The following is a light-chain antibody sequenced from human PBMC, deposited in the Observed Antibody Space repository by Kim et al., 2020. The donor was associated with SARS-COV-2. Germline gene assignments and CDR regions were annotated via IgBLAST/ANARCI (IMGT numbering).Light chain of an antibody. Sequence: LGASVKLTCTLSSGHSSYAIAWHQQQPEKGPRYLMKLNSDGSHSKGDGIPDRFSGSSSGAERYLTISSLQSEDEADYYCQTWGGVVFGGGTQLTVL. CDR3: QTWGGVV. J-gene: IGLJ2*01. CDR2: LNSDGSH. V-gene: IGLV4-69*01. CDR1: SGHSSYA.